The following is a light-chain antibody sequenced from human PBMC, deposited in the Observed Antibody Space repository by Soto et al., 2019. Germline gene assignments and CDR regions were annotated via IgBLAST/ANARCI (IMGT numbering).Light chain of an antibody. Sequence: QSALAQPASGSGSPGQSITISCTGTSSDVGGYDYVSWYQRLPGKAPKLLIYDVNNRPSGVSHRFSGSKSGNTASLTISGLQAEDEADYYCSSYTGSSTFVFGTGTKVTVL. J-gene: IGLJ1*01. CDR2: DVN. V-gene: IGLV2-14*01. CDR1: SSDVGGYDY. CDR3: SSYTGSSTFV.